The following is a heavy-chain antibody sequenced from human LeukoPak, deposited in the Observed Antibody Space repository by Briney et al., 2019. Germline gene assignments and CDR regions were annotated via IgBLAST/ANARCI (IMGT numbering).Heavy chain of an antibody. J-gene: IGHJ1*01. Sequence: SETLSLTCTVSGGSISSGGYYWSWIRQHPGKGLEWIGYIYYSGSTYSNPSLKSRVTISVDTSKNQFSLKLSSVTAADTAVYYCATRGYSYGYGYFQHWGQGTLVTVSS. D-gene: IGHD5-18*01. CDR3: ATRGYSYGYGYFQH. V-gene: IGHV4-31*03. CDR2: IYYSGST. CDR1: GGSISSGGYY.